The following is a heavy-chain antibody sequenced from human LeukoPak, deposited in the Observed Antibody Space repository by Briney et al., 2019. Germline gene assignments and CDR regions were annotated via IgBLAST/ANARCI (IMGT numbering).Heavy chain of an antibody. CDR2: INWSGDST. J-gene: IGHJ4*02. V-gene: IGHV3-20*04. D-gene: IGHD6-13*01. CDR3: ARRTYGAAAGRGDPYYFDY. CDR1: GLTFDDYG. Sequence: GGSLRLSCAASGLTFDDYGMTWVRQVPGKGLEWVSAINWSGDSTTYADSVKGRFTISRDNAKNSLYLQMNRLRVEDTALYYCARRTYGAAAGRGDPYYFDYWGQGTLVTVSS.